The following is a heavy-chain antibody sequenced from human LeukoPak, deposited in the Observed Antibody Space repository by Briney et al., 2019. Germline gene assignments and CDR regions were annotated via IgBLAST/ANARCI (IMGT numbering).Heavy chain of an antibody. CDR1: GXTFSNSW. V-gene: IGHV3-7*01. CDR2: IKKDGSDK. Sequence: GGSLRLSCATSGXTFSNSWVSWVRQAPGKGLEWVASIKKDGSDKYFVDSVKGRFTISRDNAKNPLFLQMNSLRAEDTAVYYCARDMTTVTLDGFDPWGQGTMVTVSS. CDR3: ARDMTTVTLDGFDP. J-gene: IGHJ5*02. D-gene: IGHD4-17*01.